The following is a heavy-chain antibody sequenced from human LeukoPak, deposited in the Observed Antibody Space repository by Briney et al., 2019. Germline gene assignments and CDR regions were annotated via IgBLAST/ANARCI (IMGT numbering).Heavy chain of an antibody. D-gene: IGHD4-17*01. V-gene: IGHV4-59*01. Sequence: SETLSLTCTVSGGSISSYYWSWIRQPPGKGLEWIGYIYYSGSTNYNPSLKSRVTISVDTSKNQFSLKLSSVTAADTAVYYCASLYHDYGDSVAFDIWGQGTMVTVSS. CDR2: IYYSGST. J-gene: IGHJ3*02. CDR1: GGSISSYY. CDR3: ASLYHDYGDSVAFDI.